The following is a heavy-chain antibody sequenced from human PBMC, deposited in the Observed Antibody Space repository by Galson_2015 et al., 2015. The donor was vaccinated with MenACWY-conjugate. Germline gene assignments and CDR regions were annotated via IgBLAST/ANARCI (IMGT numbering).Heavy chain of an antibody. CDR1: GGTFSSYA. Sequence: SVKVSCKASGGTFSSYAISWVRQAPGQGLEWMGGIIPIFSTANYAQKFQGRVTITADESTSTAYMELSSLRSEDTAVYYRARDQELAAASYYFDYWGQGTLVTVSS. CDR3: ARDQELAAASYYFDY. V-gene: IGHV1-69*13. J-gene: IGHJ4*02. CDR2: IIPIFSTA. D-gene: IGHD6-13*01.